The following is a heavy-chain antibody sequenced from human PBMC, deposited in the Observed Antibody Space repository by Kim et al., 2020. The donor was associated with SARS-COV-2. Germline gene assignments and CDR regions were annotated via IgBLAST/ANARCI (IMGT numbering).Heavy chain of an antibody. J-gene: IGHJ4*02. V-gene: IGHV3-74*01. CDR1: GFTFSRYW. Sequence: GGSLRLSCAASGFTFSRYWMHWVRQAPGKGLVWVSRINSDETSAYYADSVKGRFTISRDNAKNTLYLQMNSLGAEDTAGYYCARLSYPVDYWGQGTLVT. CDR2: INSDETSA. CDR3: ARLSYPVDY.